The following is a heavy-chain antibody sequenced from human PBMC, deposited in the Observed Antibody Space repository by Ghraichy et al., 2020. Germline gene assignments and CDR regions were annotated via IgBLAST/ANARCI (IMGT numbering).Heavy chain of an antibody. D-gene: IGHD6-13*01. CDR1: GFTFSSYS. Sequence: GGSLRLSCAASGFTFSSYSMNWVRQAPGKGLEWVSYISSSSSTIFYADSVKGRFTISRDNAKNSLFLQMNSLRDEDTAVYYCATWTGYSSIWPTPFDYWGQGTLVTVSS. CDR2: ISSSSSTI. J-gene: IGHJ4*02. CDR3: ATWTGYSSIWPTPFDY. V-gene: IGHV3-48*02.